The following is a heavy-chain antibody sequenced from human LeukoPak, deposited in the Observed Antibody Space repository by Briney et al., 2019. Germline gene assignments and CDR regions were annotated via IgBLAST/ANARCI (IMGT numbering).Heavy chain of an antibody. Sequence: GRSLRLSCAASGFAFSDYGMHWVRQAPGRGLEWVSVISYDGSNRYYADSVKGRFTISRDDSENTLYLQMNSLRAEDTAVYYCAKGAEDNSGFFLGFDSWGPGTLVSVSS. CDR2: ISYDGSNR. CDR1: GFAFSDYG. V-gene: IGHV3-30*18. D-gene: IGHD3-22*01. J-gene: IGHJ4*02. CDR3: AKGAEDNSGFFLGFDS.